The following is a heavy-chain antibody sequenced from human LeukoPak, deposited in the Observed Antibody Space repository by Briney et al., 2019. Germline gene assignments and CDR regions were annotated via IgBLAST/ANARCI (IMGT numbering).Heavy chain of an antibody. J-gene: IGHJ4*02. Sequence: GSLRLSCAASGFTFSSYWMHWVRQAPGKGLVWVSRINTDGSSTSYADSVKGRFTISRDNAKNTLYLQMNSLRAEDTAVYYCARVSYYYDSSGYYIYWGQGTLVTVSS. CDR1: GFTFSSYW. CDR2: INTDGSST. CDR3: ARVSYYYDSSGYYIY. D-gene: IGHD3-22*01. V-gene: IGHV3-74*01.